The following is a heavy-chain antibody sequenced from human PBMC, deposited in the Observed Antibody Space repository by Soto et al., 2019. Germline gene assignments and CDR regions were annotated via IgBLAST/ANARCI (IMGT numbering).Heavy chain of an antibody. V-gene: IGHV3-30-3*01. D-gene: IGHD2-2*01. CDR3: ARSPGYCSTTRCYGRDFAMDV. Sequence: QVQLVEFGGGVVQPGRSLRLSCAASRFTFSNYAMHWVRQAPGKGLQWVALISFDGSTKYYADSVQGRFTISRDNSKNTLYLQMNSLRAEDTAVYYWARSPGYCSTTRCYGRDFAMDVWGQGTTVTVSS. CDR2: ISFDGSTK. CDR1: RFTFSNYA. J-gene: IGHJ6*02.